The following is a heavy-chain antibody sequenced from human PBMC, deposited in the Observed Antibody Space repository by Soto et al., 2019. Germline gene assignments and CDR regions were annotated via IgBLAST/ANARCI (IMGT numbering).Heavy chain of an antibody. CDR2: IYYSGST. J-gene: IGHJ4*02. D-gene: IGHD3-16*01. Sequence: SETLSLTCTVSGGSISSYYCSWIRQPPGKGLEWIGYIYYSGSTNYNPSLKSRVTISVDTSKNQFSLKLSSVTAADTAVYYCARDRSWGAHRGNFDYWGQGTLVTVSS. V-gene: IGHV4-59*01. CDR3: ARDRSWGAHRGNFDY. CDR1: GGSISSYY.